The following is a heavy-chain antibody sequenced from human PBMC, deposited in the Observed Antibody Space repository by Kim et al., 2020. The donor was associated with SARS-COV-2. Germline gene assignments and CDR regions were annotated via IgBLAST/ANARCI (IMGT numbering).Heavy chain of an antibody. CDR2: IFHTGST. J-gene: IGHJ5*02. CDR1: GPSISSNTW. Sequence: SETLSLTCAVSGPSISSNTWWSWVRQAPGEGLVWLGEIFHTGSTNYNPSFTSRLTMSIDKSKNHFSLSLNSVTAADTAIYYCARQRGWFDPWGPGTLVFVSS. V-gene: IGHV4-4*02. CDR3: ARQRGWFDP.